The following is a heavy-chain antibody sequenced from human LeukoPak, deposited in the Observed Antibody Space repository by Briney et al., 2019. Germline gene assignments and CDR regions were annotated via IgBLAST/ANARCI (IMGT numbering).Heavy chain of an antibody. CDR3: ARIYDTTGYFDY. J-gene: IGHJ4*02. CDR2: INQGGSEK. D-gene: IGHD3-22*01. V-gene: IGHV3-7*04. CDR1: GFTFSTSW. Sequence: RGSLRLSCAASGFTFSTSWMGWVRQAPGKGLEWVANINQGGSEKHYVDSVRGRFSISRDTAKNSLSLQMNSLRAEDTAVYYCARIYDTTGYFDYWGQGTLVTVSS.